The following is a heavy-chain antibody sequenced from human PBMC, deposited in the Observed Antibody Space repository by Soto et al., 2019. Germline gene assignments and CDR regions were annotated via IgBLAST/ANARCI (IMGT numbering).Heavy chain of an antibody. CDR3: AREMEYYGSGSYLPKDYGMDV. D-gene: IGHD3-10*01. Sequence: ASVKVSCKASGGTFSSYAISWVRQAPGQGLEWMGGIIPIFGTANYAQKFQGRVTITADESTSTAYMELSSLRSEDTAVYYCAREMEYYGSGSYLPKDYGMDVWGQGTTVTVSS. CDR2: IIPIFGTA. J-gene: IGHJ6*02. CDR1: GGTFSSYA. V-gene: IGHV1-69*13.